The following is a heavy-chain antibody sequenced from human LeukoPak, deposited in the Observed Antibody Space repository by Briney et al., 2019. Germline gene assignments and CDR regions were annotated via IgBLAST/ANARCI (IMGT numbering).Heavy chain of an antibody. CDR3: ARENDWGSDAFDI. D-gene: IGHD7-27*01. Sequence: GGSLRLSCAASGFTFSSYSMNWVRQAPGKGLEWVSYISSSSSTIYYADSVKGRFTISRDNAKNSLYLQMNSLRAADTAVYYCARENDWGSDAFDIWGQGTMVTVSS. V-gene: IGHV3-48*04. J-gene: IGHJ3*02. CDR2: ISSSSSTI. CDR1: GFTFSSYS.